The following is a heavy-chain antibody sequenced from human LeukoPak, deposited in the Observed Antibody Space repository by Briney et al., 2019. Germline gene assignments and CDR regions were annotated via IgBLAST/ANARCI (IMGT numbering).Heavy chain of an antibody. CDR2: IYTSGST. V-gene: IGHV4-61*02. CDR3: AREGGLFNWFDP. D-gene: IGHD2-15*01. CDR1: GGSISSGSYY. Sequence: SETLSLTCTVSGGSISSGSYYWSWIRQPAGKGLEWIGRIYTSGSTNYNPSLKSRVTISVDTSKNQFSLKLSSVTAADTAVYYCAREGGLFNWFDPWGQGTLVTVSS. J-gene: IGHJ5*02.